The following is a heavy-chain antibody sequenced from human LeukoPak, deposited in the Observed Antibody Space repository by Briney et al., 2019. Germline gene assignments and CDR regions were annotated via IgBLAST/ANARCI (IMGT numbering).Heavy chain of an antibody. Sequence: SETLSLTCAVYGGSFSGYYWSWIRQPPGKGLEWIGEINHSGSTNYNPSLKSRVTISVDASKNQFSLKLSSVTAADTAVYYCARWAGTTTFDYWGQGTLVTVSS. CDR1: GGSFSGYY. V-gene: IGHV4-34*01. CDR2: INHSGST. J-gene: IGHJ4*02. CDR3: ARWAGTTTFDY. D-gene: IGHD4-17*01.